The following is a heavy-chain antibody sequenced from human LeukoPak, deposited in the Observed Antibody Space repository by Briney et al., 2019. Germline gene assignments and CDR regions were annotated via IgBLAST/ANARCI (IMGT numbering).Heavy chain of an antibody. Sequence: ASVKVSCKASGYTFTSYEINWVRQATGQGLEWMGGMNPNSGNTGYAQKFQGRLTMTRDTSISTAYMELSSLRSEDTAVYYCATGGYDSSGLYFDYWGQGTLVTVSS. V-gene: IGHV1-8*01. CDR3: ATGGYDSSGLYFDY. CDR2: MNPNSGNT. CDR1: GYTFTSYE. D-gene: IGHD3-22*01. J-gene: IGHJ4*02.